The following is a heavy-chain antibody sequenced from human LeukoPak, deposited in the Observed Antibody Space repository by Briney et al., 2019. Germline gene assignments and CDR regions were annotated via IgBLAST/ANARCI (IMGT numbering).Heavy chain of an antibody. CDR1: GGTFSSYA. V-gene: IGHV1-69*13. CDR2: IIPIFGTA. J-gene: IGHJ4*02. D-gene: IGHD3-22*01. CDR3: ARDPLPYYYDSSGRHFDY. Sequence: ASVKVSCKASGGTFSSYAISWVRQAPGQGLEWMGGIIPIFGTANYAQKFQGRVTITADESTSTAYMELSSLRSEDTAVYYCARDPLPYYYDSSGRHFDYWGQGTLVTVSS.